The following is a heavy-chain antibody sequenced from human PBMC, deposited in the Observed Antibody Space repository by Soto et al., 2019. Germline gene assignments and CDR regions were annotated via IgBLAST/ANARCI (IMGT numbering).Heavy chain of an antibody. D-gene: IGHD3-16*01. Sequence: GGSLRLSCAASGFTFSRYSLNWVRQAPGKGLEWVSYISSSSSTIYYADSVKGRLTISRDNAKNSLYLQMHSLRDEDTAVYYCARVKFDYYYYYGMDLWCQGTTVIVSS. CDR3: ARVKFDYYYYYGMDL. J-gene: IGHJ6*02. CDR2: ISSSSSTI. V-gene: IGHV3-48*02. CDR1: GFTFSRYS.